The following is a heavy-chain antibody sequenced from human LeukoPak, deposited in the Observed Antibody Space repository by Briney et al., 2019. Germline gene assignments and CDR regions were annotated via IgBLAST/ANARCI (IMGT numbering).Heavy chain of an antibody. CDR2: ISSSSTYI. V-gene: IGHV3-21*01. Sequence: PGGSLRLSCADSGLTFSSNSMDWVRQAPGKGLEWVSSISSSSTYIYYADSVRGRFTISRDNDKKSLYLQLDSLRAEDTAVYFCARDRGYGYYYFDYWGQGTLVTVSS. D-gene: IGHD5-12*01. J-gene: IGHJ4*02. CDR1: GLTFSSNS. CDR3: ARDRGYGYYYFDY.